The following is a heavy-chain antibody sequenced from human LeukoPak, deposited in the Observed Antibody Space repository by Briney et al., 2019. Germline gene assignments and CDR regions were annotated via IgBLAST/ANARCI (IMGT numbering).Heavy chain of an antibody. CDR3: ARVDYDILTGYQDAFDI. Sequence: SETLSLTCSVSGGSISSYYWSWIRQPPGKGLEWIGCIYYSGSTNYNPSLKSRVTISVDTSKNQFSLKLSSVTAADTAVYYCARVDYDILTGYQDAFDIWGQGTMVTVSS. J-gene: IGHJ3*02. V-gene: IGHV4-59*01. CDR1: GGSISSYY. D-gene: IGHD3-9*01. CDR2: IYYSGST.